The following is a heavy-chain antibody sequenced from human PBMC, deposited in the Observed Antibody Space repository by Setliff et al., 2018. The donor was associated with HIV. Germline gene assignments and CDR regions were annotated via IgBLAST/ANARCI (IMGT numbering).Heavy chain of an antibody. J-gene: IGHJ5*02. V-gene: IGHV4-39*01. CDR2: IYYSGST. D-gene: IGHD3-22*01. CDR3: ARYRYYYDSSGYGRWFDP. Sequence: SETLSLTCTVSGGSISSSSYYWGWIRQPPGKGLEWIGNIYYSGSTYYNPSLKSQVTISVDTSENQFSLRLNSVTAADTAVYYCARYRYYYDSSGYGRWFDPWGQGTLVTVSS. CDR1: GGSISSSSYY.